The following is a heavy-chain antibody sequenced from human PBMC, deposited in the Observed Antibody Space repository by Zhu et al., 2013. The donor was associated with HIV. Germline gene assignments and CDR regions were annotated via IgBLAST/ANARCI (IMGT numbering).Heavy chain of an antibody. J-gene: IGHJ4*02. CDR2: INPNRGGT. CDR1: GYTFTDHY. Sequence: QVQPVQSGAEVKRPGASVKVSCKASGYTFTDHYIHWVRQAPGQGLEWMGWINPNRGGTNFAQRFQGRVALTRDTSISTVYMELSRLRSDDTAVYYCAMSWGSYRAPFDYWGQGTLVTVSS. V-gene: IGHV1-2*02. D-gene: IGHD3-16*02. CDR3: AMSWGSYRAPFDY.